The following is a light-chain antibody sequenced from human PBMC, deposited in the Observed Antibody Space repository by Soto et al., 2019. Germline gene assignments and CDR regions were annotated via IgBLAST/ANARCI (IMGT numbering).Light chain of an antibody. CDR2: EVS. CDR3: SSYTSSSTLYV. Sequence: QSALTQPASVSGSPGQSITISCTGTRSDGGGYKYVSWYQQHPGKAPKLMIYEVSNRPSGVSNRFSGSKSGNTASLTISGLQAEDEADYYCSSYTSSSTLYVFGTGTKLTVL. J-gene: IGLJ1*01. CDR1: RSDGGGYKY. V-gene: IGLV2-14*01.